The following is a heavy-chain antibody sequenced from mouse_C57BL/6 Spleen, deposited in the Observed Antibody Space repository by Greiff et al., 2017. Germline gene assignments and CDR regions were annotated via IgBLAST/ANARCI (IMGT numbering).Heavy chain of an antibody. CDR1: GFSLPSSG. D-gene: IGHD2-13*01. V-gene: IGHV2-5*01. Sequence: QVQLKQSGPGLVQPSQSLSITCTVSGFSLPSSGVHWVRQSPGTGLEWLGVLWRGGSTDYTAAFMSRLSISQDNSKRLVFFKQHSLQADDTATYYCAKDYSDSIDYWGQGTTLTVSS. CDR3: AKDYSDSIDY. CDR2: LWRGGST. J-gene: IGHJ4*01.